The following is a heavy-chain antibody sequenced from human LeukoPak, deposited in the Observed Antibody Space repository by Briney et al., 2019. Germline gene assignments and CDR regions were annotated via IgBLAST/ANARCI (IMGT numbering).Heavy chain of an antibody. Sequence: ASVKVSCKASGYTFTGYYMHWVRHAPGQGLELRGWINPNSGGTNYAQKFQGRVTMTRDTSITTAYMERSRLRSDDTAVYYCARWSSGWYGTYFDYWGQGTLVTVSS. CDR1: GYTFTGYY. CDR2: INPNSGGT. J-gene: IGHJ4*02. D-gene: IGHD6-19*01. V-gene: IGHV1-2*02. CDR3: ARWSSGWYGTYFDY.